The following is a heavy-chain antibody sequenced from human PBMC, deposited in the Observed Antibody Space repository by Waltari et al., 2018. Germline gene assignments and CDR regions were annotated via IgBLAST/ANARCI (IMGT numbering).Heavy chain of an antibody. Sequence: TCTVSGGSITTYYWSWIRQPPGKGLELIGYIYYSGSTSYNASLKSRVTISVDTSKNQFSLRLRSVTAADTAVYYCARRTGLSTSSWYYFDHWGQGTLVTV. CDR3: ARRTGLSTSSWYYFDH. J-gene: IGHJ4*02. CDR2: IYYSGST. CDR1: GGSITTYY. V-gene: IGHV4-59*08. D-gene: IGHD6-13*01.